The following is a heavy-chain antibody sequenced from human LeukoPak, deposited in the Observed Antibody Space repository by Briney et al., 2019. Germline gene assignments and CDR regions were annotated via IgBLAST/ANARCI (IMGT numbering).Heavy chain of an antibody. Sequence: EASVKVSCKASGYNFGIFGMSWVRQAPGQGLEWMGRISANNGNTKYAQKLQGRVTMTTDTSTSTAYMELRSLRSDDTAVYYCARVGVVVPSAWFDPWGQGTLVTVSS. CDR2: ISANNGNT. V-gene: IGHV1-18*01. CDR1: GYNFGIFG. CDR3: ARVGVVVPSAWFDP. J-gene: IGHJ5*02. D-gene: IGHD2-2*01.